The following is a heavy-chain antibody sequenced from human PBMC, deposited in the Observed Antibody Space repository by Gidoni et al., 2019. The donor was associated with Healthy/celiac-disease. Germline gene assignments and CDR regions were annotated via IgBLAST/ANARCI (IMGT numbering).Heavy chain of an antibody. J-gene: IGHJ6*03. CDR1: GFTFDAYA. D-gene: IGHD6-13*01. CDR3: AKGAQHAYYYYYYMDV. Sequence: EVQLVESGGGLVQPGRSLRLSCAASGFTFDAYAMHWVRQAPGKGLEWVSGISWNSGSIGYADSVKGRFTISRDNAKNSLYLQMNSLRAEDTALYYCAKGAQHAYYYYYYMDVWGKGTTVTVSS. CDR2: ISWNSGSI. V-gene: IGHV3-9*01.